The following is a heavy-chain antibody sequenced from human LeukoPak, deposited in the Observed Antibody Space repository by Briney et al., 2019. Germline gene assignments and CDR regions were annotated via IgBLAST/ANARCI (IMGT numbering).Heavy chain of an antibody. D-gene: IGHD3-22*01. CDR2: ITGNSALR. V-gene: IGHV3-23*01. CDR3: AKDLRPDGLYDFDS. CDR1: GFTFDTYA. Sequence: GGSLRLSCAASGFTFDTYAMNWVRQAPGKGLEWVSVITGNSALRYYAGSVRGRFTISRDNSQNTLYLQMNSLRVEDTAVYYCAKDLRPDGLYDFDSWGQGTLVTVSS. J-gene: IGHJ4*02.